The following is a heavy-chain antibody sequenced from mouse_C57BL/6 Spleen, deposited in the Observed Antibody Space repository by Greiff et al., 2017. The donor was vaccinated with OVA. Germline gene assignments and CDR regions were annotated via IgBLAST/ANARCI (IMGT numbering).Heavy chain of an antibody. Sequence: DVKLVESGGDLVKPGGSLKLSCAASGFTFSSYGMSWVRQTPDKRLEWVATISSGGSYTYYPDSVKGRFTISRDNAKNTLYLQMSSLKSEDTAMYYCARPAYYGSSYWYFDVWGTGTTVTVSS. CDR1: GFTFSSYG. D-gene: IGHD1-1*01. V-gene: IGHV5-6*02. J-gene: IGHJ1*03. CDR3: ARPAYYGSSYWYFDV. CDR2: ISSGGSYT.